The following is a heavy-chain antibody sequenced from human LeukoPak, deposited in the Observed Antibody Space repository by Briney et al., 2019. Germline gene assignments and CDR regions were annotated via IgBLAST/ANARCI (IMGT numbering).Heavy chain of an antibody. V-gene: IGHV2-5*02. Sequence: ESGPTLVKPTQTLTLTCTFSGFSLSTSGVGVGWIRQPPGKALEWLALIYWDGDERYSPSLKSRLTITKDTSKNQVVLTMTNMDPVDTATYYCAHLTYYYDSSGYYFGGADYWGQGTLVAVSS. CDR3: AHLTYYYDSSGYYFGGADY. D-gene: IGHD3-22*01. CDR2: IYWDGDE. CDR1: GFSLSTSGVG. J-gene: IGHJ4*02.